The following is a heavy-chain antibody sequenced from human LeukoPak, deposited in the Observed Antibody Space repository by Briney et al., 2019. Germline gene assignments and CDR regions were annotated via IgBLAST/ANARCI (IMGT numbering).Heavy chain of an antibody. CDR1: GYTFTSYD. CDR3: ARAIRGRIAARPYYFDY. J-gene: IGHJ4*02. D-gene: IGHD6-6*01. Sequence: ASVKVSCKASGYTFTSYDINWVRQATGQGLEWMGWMNPNSGNTGYAQKFQGRVTVTRNTSISTAYMELSSLRSEDTAVYYCARAIRGRIAARPYYFDYWGQGTLVTVSS. V-gene: IGHV1-8*01. CDR2: MNPNSGNT.